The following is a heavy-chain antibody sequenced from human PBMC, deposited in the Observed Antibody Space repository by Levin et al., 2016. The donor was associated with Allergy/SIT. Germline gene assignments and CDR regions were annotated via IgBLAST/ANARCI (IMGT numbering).Heavy chain of an antibody. D-gene: IGHD4-17*01. CDR3: AKGDYGDHYFDY. J-gene: IGHJ4*02. V-gene: IGHV3-30*02. CDR2: IRYDGSNK. Sequence: WIRQPPGKGLEWVAFIRYDGSNKYYADSVKGRFTISRDNSKNTLYLQMNSLRAEDTAVYYCAKGDYGDHYFDYWGQGTLVTVSS.